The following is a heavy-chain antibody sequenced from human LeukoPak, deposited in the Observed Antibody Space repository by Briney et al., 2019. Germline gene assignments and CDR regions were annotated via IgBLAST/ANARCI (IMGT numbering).Heavy chain of an antibody. D-gene: IGHD3-3*01. CDR3: GITIFSMERGAFDI. Sequence: GGSLRLSCAASGFTFSSYWMIWVRQAPGKGLEWVANINQDGSARYSVDSVKGRFTISRDNAKNSLYLQMNSLRAEDTAVYYCGITIFSMERGAFDIWGQGTMVTVSS. J-gene: IGHJ3*02. CDR1: GFTFSSYW. V-gene: IGHV3-7*01. CDR2: INQDGSAR.